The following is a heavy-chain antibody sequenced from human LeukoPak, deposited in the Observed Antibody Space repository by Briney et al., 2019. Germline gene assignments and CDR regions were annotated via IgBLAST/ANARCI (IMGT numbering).Heavy chain of an antibody. CDR1: GFTFSNYA. D-gene: IGHD4-17*01. CDR3: AGLLRPTVTE. J-gene: IGHJ4*02. CDR2: ISSSGGGT. V-gene: IGHV3-23*01. Sequence: GGSLRLSCAPSGFTFSNYAMSWVRQAPGKGLEWVSTISSSGGGTYYADSVAGRFTISRDNSKKTLYLQMNSLRAEDTAVYYCAGLLRPTVTEWGQGTLVTVSS.